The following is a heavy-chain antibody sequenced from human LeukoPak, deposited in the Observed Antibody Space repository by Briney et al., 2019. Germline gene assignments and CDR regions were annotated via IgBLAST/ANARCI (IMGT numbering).Heavy chain of an antibody. CDR2: IYYSGST. CDR1: GGSISSHY. D-gene: IGHD3-10*01. V-gene: IGHV4-59*11. CDR3: ARWARGVGFDP. J-gene: IGHJ5*02. Sequence: ASETLSLTCTVSGGSISSHYWSWIRQPPGKGLEWIGYIYYSGSTNYNPSLKSRVTISVDTSKNQFSLKLSSVTAADTAVYYCARWARGVGFDPWGQGTLVTVSS.